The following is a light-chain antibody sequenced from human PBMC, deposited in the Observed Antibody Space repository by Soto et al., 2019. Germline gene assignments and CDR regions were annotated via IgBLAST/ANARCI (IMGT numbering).Light chain of an antibody. V-gene: IGLV2-23*01. CDR3: CSYASSSTYV. CDR2: EAT. CDR1: SSDVGSYNL. J-gene: IGLJ1*01. Sequence: QSVLTQPASVSGSPGQWITISCTGTSSDVGSYNLVSWYQQHPGKAPKLMIYEATKRPSGVSDRFSGSRSGNTASLTISGLQAEDEADYYCCSYASSSTYVFGTGTKVTVL.